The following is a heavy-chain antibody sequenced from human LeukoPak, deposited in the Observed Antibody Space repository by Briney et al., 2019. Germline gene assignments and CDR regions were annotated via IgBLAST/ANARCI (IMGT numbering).Heavy chain of an antibody. J-gene: IGHJ4*02. CDR2: IYHSGST. D-gene: IGHD6-13*01. CDR3: ARGLAAAGTYYFDY. V-gene: IGHV4-30-2*01. CDR1: GGSISSDDYY. Sequence: SETLSLTCTVSGGSISSDDYYWTWIRQPPGKGLEWIGYIYHSGSTYYNPSLKSRVIISLDRSKNQFSLKLSSVTAADTAVYYCARGLAAAGTYYFDYWGQGTLVTVSS.